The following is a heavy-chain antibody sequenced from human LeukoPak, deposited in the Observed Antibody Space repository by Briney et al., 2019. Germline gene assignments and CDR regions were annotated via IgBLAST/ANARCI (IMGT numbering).Heavy chain of an antibody. D-gene: IGHD3-22*01. Sequence: SETLPLTCAVYGGSFSGYYWSWIRQPPGKGLEWIGEINHSGSTNYNPSLKSRVTISVDTSKNQFSLKLSSVTAADTAVYYCARVPRGWLLHINFDYWGQGTLVTVSS. CDR3: ARVPRGWLLHINFDY. V-gene: IGHV4-34*01. CDR2: INHSGST. J-gene: IGHJ4*02. CDR1: GGSFSGYY.